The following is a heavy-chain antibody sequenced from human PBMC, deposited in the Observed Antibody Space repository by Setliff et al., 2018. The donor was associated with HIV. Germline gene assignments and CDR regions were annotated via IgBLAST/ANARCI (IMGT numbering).Heavy chain of an antibody. CDR2: IYHRGST. CDR1: GASITTDTYY. D-gene: IGHD5-18*01. Sequence: SETLSLTCTVSGASITTDTYYWAWIRQPPGKGLEWIGSIYHRGSTHHNPSLKSRLTISVDTSKNQFSLSLNSVTAADTAIYYCARQVGSQYSYWAYYFDSWGQGALVTVSS. J-gene: IGHJ4*02. V-gene: IGHV4-39*07. CDR3: ARQVGSQYSYWAYYFDS.